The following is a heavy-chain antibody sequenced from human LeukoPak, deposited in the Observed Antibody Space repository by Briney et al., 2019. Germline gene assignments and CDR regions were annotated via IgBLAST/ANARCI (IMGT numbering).Heavy chain of an antibody. V-gene: IGHV5-51*01. CDR3: ARSLTAPAGDY. Sequence: GESLKISCQGSGYRFTSYWIGWVRQIPGKGLEWMAIIYPADSDIRYSPSFQGLVTISADNSISTAYLQWSSLKASDTTMYYCARSLTAPAGDYWGQGTLVTVSS. J-gene: IGHJ4*02. D-gene: IGHD5-18*01. CDR2: IYPADSDI. CDR1: GYRFTSYW.